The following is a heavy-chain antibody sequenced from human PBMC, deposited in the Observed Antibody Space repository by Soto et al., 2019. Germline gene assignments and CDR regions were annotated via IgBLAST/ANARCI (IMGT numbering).Heavy chain of an antibody. CDR1: GFTVSSNY. CDR3: ARDPNIVLVPAALRSYYYYYGMDV. D-gene: IGHD2-2*01. J-gene: IGHJ6*02. Sequence: GGSLRLSCAASGFTVSSNYMSWVRQAPGKGLDWVSLISSGGSAYYADSVKGRFTISRDTSKNTLSLQMNSLRVEDTAVYYCARDPNIVLVPAALRSYYYYYGMDVWGQGTTVTVSS. CDR2: ISSGGSA. V-gene: IGHV3-66*01.